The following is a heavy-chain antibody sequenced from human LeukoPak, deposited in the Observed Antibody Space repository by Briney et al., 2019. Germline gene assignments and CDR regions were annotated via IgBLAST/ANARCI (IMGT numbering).Heavy chain of an antibody. CDR3: AKVGRQWVEPLDY. Sequence: GGSLRHSRAASGFTFSSYAMSWVRQAPGKGLEWVSAISGSGGSTYYADSVKGRFTISRDNSKNTLYLQMNSLRAEDTAVYYCAKVGRQWVEPLDYWGQGSLVTVSS. CDR1: GFTFSSYA. J-gene: IGHJ4*02. D-gene: IGHD6-19*01. CDR2: ISGSGGST. V-gene: IGHV3-23*01.